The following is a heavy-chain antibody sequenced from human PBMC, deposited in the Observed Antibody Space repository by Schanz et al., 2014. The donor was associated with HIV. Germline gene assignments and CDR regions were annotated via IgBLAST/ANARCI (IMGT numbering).Heavy chain of an antibody. D-gene: IGHD3-22*01. CDR3: AKPEYDSRGNSQSHFDY. CDR2: VRHDGGVT. J-gene: IGHJ4*02. CDR1: GFTFSDFS. V-gene: IGHV3-23*01. Sequence: EVQLLESGGGLVQTGGSLRLSCVASGFTFSDFSMNWVRRAPGKGLEWISAVRHDGGVTYYADSVNGRFTISRDNSKNTLYLQMTTLRIDDTAVYYCAKPEYDSRGNSQSHFDYWGQGTLVTVSS.